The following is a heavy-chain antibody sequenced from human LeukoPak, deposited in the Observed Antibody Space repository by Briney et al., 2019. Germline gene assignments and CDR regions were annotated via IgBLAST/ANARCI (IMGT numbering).Heavy chain of an antibody. CDR3: ARDNGAIRAYYYHGMDV. V-gene: IGHV4-39*07. CDR1: GDAITSDKYY. CDR2: IHHSGST. Sequence: SETLSLTCTVSGDAITSDKYYWGWIRQPPGKGLEWIGNIHHSGSTYYSPSLKSRVTISVDKSKNQLSLRLTSVTAADTAVYYCARDNGAIRAYYYHGMDVWGQGTTVTVSS. D-gene: IGHD2-8*01. J-gene: IGHJ6*02.